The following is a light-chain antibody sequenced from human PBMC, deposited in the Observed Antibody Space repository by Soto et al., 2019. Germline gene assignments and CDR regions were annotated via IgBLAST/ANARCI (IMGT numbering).Light chain of an antibody. CDR1: TGAVTSGYY. Sequence: QTVVTQEPSLTVSPGGTVTLTCASSTGAVTSGYYPNWFQQKPGQPPRALIYSTTYKHSWTPARFSGSLLGGKAALTLSGVQPEDQADYFCLLFYGDGVVFGGGTKVTVL. J-gene: IGLJ2*01. CDR3: LLFYGDGVV. CDR2: STT. V-gene: IGLV7-43*01.